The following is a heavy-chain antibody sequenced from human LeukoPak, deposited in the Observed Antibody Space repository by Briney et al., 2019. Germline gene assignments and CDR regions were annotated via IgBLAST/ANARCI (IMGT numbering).Heavy chain of an antibody. CDR2: ISHSGST. CDR1: GYSISSGYH. J-gene: IGHJ4*02. Sequence: SETLSLTCAVSGYSISSGYHWGWIRQPPGKGLEWIGSISHSGSTYYNPSLKSRVTISVDTSKNQFSLKLSSVTAADTAVYYCARFIAARPWDYWGQGTLVTVSS. D-gene: IGHD6-6*01. V-gene: IGHV4-38-2*01. CDR3: ARFIAARPWDY.